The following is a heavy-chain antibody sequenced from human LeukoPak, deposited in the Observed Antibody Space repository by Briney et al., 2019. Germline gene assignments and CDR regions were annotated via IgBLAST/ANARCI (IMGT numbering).Heavy chain of an antibody. V-gene: IGHV1-2*02. J-gene: IGHJ5*02. CDR1: GYTFTGYY. CDR2: INPNSGGT. CDR3: AKEYSSSSEAWFDP. D-gene: IGHD6-6*01. Sequence: GASVKVSCKASGYTFTGYYMHWVRRAPGQGLEWMGWINPNSGGTNYAQKFQGRVTMTRDTSISTAYMELSRLRSDDTAVYYCAKEYSSSSEAWFDPWGQGTLVTVPS.